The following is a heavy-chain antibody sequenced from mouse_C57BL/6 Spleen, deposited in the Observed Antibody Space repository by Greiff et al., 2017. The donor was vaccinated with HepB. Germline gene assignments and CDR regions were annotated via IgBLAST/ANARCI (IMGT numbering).Heavy chain of an antibody. CDR3: TRADYDYFDC. CDR1: GYTFTDYE. D-gene: IGHD2-4*01. J-gene: IGHJ2*01. Sequence: VQLQQSGAELVRPGASVTLSCKASGYTFTDYEMHWVKQTPVHGLEWIGAIDPETGGTAYNQKFKGKAILTADKSSSTAYMELRSLTSEDSAVYYCTRADYDYFDCWGQGTTLTVSS. V-gene: IGHV1-15*01. CDR2: IDPETGGT.